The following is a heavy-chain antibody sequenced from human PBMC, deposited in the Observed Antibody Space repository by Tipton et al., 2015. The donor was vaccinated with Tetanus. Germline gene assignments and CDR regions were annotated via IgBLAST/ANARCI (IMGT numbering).Heavy chain of an antibody. Sequence: TLSLTCTVSGGSISSDAHYWSWIRQAPGKGLEWLGYISHRGTTNYNPSLMSRVTLSLDTARGQFSLKLTSVTAADAAVYFCARDRRDFAYDSRGFYSPLYYFDNRGQGVRVTVSS. CDR3: ARDRRDFAYDSRGFYSPLYYFDN. CDR2: ISHRGTT. V-gene: IGHV4-30-4*01. J-gene: IGHJ4*02. D-gene: IGHD3-22*01. CDR1: GGSISSDAHY.